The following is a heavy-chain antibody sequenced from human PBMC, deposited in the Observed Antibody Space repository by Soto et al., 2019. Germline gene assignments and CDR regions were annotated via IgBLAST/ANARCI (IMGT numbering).Heavy chain of an antibody. CDR1: GGTINNFA. D-gene: IGHD6-19*01. V-gene: IGHV1-69*13. J-gene: IGHJ3*02. CDR3: ARDWPTIAVAGTRAFDI. CDR2: IIPIFGTA. Sequence: SVKVSCKASGGTINNFAISWVRQAPGQGLEWMGGIIPIFGTANYAQKFQDRITITADESTSTAYMELRSLRSDDTAVYYCARDWPTIAVAGTRAFDIWGKGTMVTV.